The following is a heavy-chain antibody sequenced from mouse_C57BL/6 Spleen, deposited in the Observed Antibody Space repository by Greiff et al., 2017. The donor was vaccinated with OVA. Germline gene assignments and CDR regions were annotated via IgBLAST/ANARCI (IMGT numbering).Heavy chain of an antibody. CDR2: INPNNGGT. J-gene: IGHJ2*01. CDR1: GYTFTDYY. Sequence: VQLQQSGPELVKPGASVKISCKASGYTFTDYYMNWVKQSHGKSLEWIGDINPNNGGTSYHQKFKGKATLTVDKSSSTAYMELRSLTSEDSAVYYCARNLYYFDYWGQGTTLTVSS. V-gene: IGHV1-26*01. CDR3: ARNLYYFDY.